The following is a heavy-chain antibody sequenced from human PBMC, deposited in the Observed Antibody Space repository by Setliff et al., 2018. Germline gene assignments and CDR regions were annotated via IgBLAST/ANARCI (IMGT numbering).Heavy chain of an antibody. Sequence: PSETLSLTCSVSGGSISSSNFYWVWIRQPPGKGLEWIGYIYHSGSTYYNPSLKSRVTISVDTSKNQFSLRLTSVTAADTAIYYCARVRNTQNGLFDYWSQGTLVTVSS. CDR1: GGSISSSNFY. CDR3: ARVRNTQNGLFDY. V-gene: IGHV4-39*07. CDR2: IYHSGST. D-gene: IGHD1-1*01. J-gene: IGHJ4*02.